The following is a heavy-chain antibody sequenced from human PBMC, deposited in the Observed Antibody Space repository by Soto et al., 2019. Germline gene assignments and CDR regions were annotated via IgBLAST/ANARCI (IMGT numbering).Heavy chain of an antibody. D-gene: IGHD6-19*01. CDR2: ISAYNGNT. Sequence: GSVKVSCKASGYTFTSYGISWVRQAPGQGLEWMGWISAYNGNTNYAQKLQGRVTMTTDTSTSTAYMELRSLRSDDTAVYYCARGSIAVAVDNWFDPWGQGTLVTVS. J-gene: IGHJ5*02. V-gene: IGHV1-18*01. CDR1: GYTFTSYG. CDR3: ARGSIAVAVDNWFDP.